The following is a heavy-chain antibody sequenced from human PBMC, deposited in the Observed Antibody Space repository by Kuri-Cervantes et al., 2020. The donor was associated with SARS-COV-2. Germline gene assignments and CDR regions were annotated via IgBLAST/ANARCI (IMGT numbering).Heavy chain of an antibody. CDR3: ARDFGFGSWELLGTDY. CDR2: TIVGNSNT. D-gene: IGHD1-26*01. Sequence: GESLKISCVASGFTFSNYNMNWVRQAPGKGLEWISSTIVGNSNTYYADSVKGRFTISRDNSKNTLYLQMNSLRAEDTAVYYCARDFGFGSWELLGTDYWGQGTLVTVSS. J-gene: IGHJ4*02. CDR1: GFTFSNYN. V-gene: IGHV3-21*01.